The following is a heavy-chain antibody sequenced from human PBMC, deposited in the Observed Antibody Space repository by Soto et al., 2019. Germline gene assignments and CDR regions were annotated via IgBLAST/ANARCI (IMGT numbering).Heavy chain of an antibody. CDR2: ISAYNGNT. Sequence: ASVKVSCKASGYTFTSYGISWVRQAPGQGLEWMGWISAYNGNTNYAQELQGRVTMTTDTSTSTAYMELRSLRSDDTAVYYCAVVPAAIPLNWFDPWGQGTLVTVSS. V-gene: IGHV1-18*04. D-gene: IGHD2-2*01. CDR1: GYTFTSYG. J-gene: IGHJ5*02. CDR3: AVVPAAIPLNWFDP.